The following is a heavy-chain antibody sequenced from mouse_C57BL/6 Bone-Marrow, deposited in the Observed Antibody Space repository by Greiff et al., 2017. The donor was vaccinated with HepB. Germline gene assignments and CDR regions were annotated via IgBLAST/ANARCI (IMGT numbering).Heavy chain of an antibody. CDR1: GYTFTSYG. V-gene: IGHV1-81*01. D-gene: IGHD1-1*01. CDR3: ARERPYYDGSSTWFAY. CDR2: IYPRSGNT. Sequence: QVQLQQSGAELARPGASVKLSCKASGYTFTSYGISWVKQRTGQGLEWIGEIYPRSGNTYYNEKFKGKATLTADKSSSTAYMELRSLTSEDSAVYFGARERPYYDGSSTWFAYWGQGTLVTVSA. J-gene: IGHJ3*01.